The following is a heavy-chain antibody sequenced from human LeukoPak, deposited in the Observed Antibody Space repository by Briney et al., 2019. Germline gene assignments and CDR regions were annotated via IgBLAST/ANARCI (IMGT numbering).Heavy chain of an antibody. D-gene: IGHD2/OR15-2a*01. CDR2: IYTSGRV. Sequence: SETLSLTCSVSGASIKSYHWSWIRQSAGKGLGWIGRIYTSGRVDHNPSLENRVSMSVDMSRNELLLELDSMTAADTGVYYCAALHYFGHGATRTWGQGTLVTVSS. CDR1: GASIKSYH. J-gene: IGHJ5*02. CDR3: AALHYFGHGATRT. V-gene: IGHV4-4*07.